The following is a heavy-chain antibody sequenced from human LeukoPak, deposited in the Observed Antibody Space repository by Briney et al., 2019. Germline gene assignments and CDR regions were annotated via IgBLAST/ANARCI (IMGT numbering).Heavy chain of an antibody. CDR1: GYSISIGYY. D-gene: IGHD3-3*01. CDR2: IYHSGST. J-gene: IGHJ4*02. Sequence: SETLSLTCTVSGYSISIGYYWGWIRQPPGKGLEWIGRIYHSGSTYYNPSPKSRVTISVDTSKNQFSLKLSSVTAADTAVYYCARADFWSGYRTYYFDYWGQGTLVTVSS. V-gene: IGHV4-38-2*02. CDR3: ARADFWSGYRTYYFDY.